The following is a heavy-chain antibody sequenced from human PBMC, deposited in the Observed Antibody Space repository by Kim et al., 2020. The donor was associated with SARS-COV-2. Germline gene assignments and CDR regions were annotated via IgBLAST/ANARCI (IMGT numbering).Heavy chain of an antibody. V-gene: IGHV3-21*01. CDR3: AREGMITFGGVIA. D-gene: IGHD3-16*01. Sequence: GGSLRLSCAASGFTFSSYSMNWVRQAPGKGLEWVSSISSSSSYIYHADSVKGRFTISRDNAKNSLYLQLNIRRAEDTAVYYCAREGMITFGGVIAWGQGTLVTVSS. J-gene: IGHJ4*02. CDR2: ISSSSSYI. CDR1: GFTFSSYS.